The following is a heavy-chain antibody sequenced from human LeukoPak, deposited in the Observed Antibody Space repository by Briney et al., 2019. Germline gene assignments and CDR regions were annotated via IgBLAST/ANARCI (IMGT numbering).Heavy chain of an antibody. CDR2: ISGSGGST. Sequence: GGSLRLSCAASGFTFGSYAMSWVRQAPGKGLEWVSAISGSGGSTYYADSVKGRFTISRDNSKNTLYLQMNSLRAEDTAVYYCAKEGVATQRGYRYRHYFDYWGQGTLVTVPS. V-gene: IGHV3-23*01. D-gene: IGHD5-18*01. J-gene: IGHJ4*02. CDR1: GFTFGSYA. CDR3: AKEGVATQRGYRYRHYFDY.